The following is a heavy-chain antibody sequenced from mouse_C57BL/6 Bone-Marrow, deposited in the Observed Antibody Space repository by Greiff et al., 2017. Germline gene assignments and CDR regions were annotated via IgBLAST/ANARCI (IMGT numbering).Heavy chain of an antibody. V-gene: IGHV1-54*01. D-gene: IGHD1-1*01. CDR2: INPGSGGT. Sequence: VQLQQSGAELVRPGTSVKVSCKASGYAFTNYLIEWVKQRPGQGLEWIGEINPGSGGTNYNEKFKGKAKLTADKSSSTAYMQLSSLTSEDSAVYFCARDYYGSHFDYWCQGTTLTVSS. J-gene: IGHJ2*01. CDR3: ARDYYGSHFDY. CDR1: GYAFTNYL.